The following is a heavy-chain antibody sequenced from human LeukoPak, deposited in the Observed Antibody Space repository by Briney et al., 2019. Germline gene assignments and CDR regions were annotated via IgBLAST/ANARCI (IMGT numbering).Heavy chain of an antibody. D-gene: IGHD3-3*01. CDR1: GFTFSSCA. J-gene: IGHJ4*02. V-gene: IGHV3-23*01. Sequence: GGSLRLSCAASGFTFSSCAMSWVRQAPGKGLEWVSSISGSGGSTYYADSVKGRFTISRDSSKNTLYLQMNSLKAEDTAVYYCAKVGPSGSSYYDFWSANYWGQGTLVTVSS. CDR2: ISGSGGST. CDR3: AKVGPSGSSYYDFWSANY.